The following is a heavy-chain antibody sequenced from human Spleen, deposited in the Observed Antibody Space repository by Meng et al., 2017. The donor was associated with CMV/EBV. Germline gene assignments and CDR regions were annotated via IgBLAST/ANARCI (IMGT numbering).Heavy chain of an antibody. Sequence: SETLSLTCTVSGGSVSSSNYYWGWLRQPPGKDLEWIGSIYYSGSTYYNPSLKSRLTISVATSKNQVSLKLRSVTAADTAVYYCARLYFDFWRFDPWGQGTLVTVSS. V-gene: IGHV4-39*01. J-gene: IGHJ5*02. D-gene: IGHD3-3*01. CDR1: GGSVSSSNYY. CDR3: ARLYFDFWRFDP. CDR2: IYYSGST.